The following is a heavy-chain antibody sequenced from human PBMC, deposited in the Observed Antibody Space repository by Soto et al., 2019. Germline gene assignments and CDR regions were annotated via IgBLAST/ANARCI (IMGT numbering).Heavy chain of an antibody. V-gene: IGHV2-5*02. CDR2: VYWDDDK. Sequence: QITVKESGLTLVKPTQTLTLTCTFSGFSLSTNGMGVGWIRQSPGKALEWLALVYWDDDKLYSPSLRSRLTITQKRSKSQVVRTITNMDPADTATYYCARLTLGGYDAGRLWEKFDYWGQGTLVTVSS. CDR1: GFSLSTNGMG. J-gene: IGHJ4*02. D-gene: IGHD5-12*01. CDR3: ARLTLGGYDAGRLWEKFDY.